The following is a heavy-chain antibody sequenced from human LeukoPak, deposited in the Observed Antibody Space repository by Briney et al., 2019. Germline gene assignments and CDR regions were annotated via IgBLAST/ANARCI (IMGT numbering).Heavy chain of an antibody. D-gene: IGHD4-17*01. CDR2: ISGDGGST. J-gene: IGHJ4*02. CDR3: AKDNHDYGDYELDY. CDR1: GFTFDDYA. V-gene: IGHV3-43*02. Sequence: GGSLRLSCAASGFTFDDYAMHWVRQAPGKGLEWVSLISGDGGSTYYADSVKGRFTISRDNSKNSLYLQMNSLRTGDTALYYCAKDNHDYGDYELDYWGQGTLVTVSS.